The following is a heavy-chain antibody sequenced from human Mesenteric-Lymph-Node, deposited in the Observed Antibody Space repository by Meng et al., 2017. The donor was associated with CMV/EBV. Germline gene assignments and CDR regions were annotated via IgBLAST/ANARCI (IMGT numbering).Heavy chain of an antibody. CDR1: GFTFGDYP. CDR3: AKNLISGVTPEI. J-gene: IGHJ3*02. D-gene: IGHD3-3*01. Sequence: GGSLRLSCTTSGFTFGDYPMNWVRQAPGKGLEWVGFIRSKTYGATTEYAASVRGRFTISRDASKRIVYLQMSSLKTEDTAVYYCAKNLISGVTPEIWGQGTLVTVSS. CDR2: IRSKTYGATT. V-gene: IGHV3-49*04.